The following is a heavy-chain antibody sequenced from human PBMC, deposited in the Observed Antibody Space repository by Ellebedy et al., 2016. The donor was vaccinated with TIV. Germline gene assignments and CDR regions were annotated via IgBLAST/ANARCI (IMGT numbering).Heavy chain of an antibody. CDR2: ISSSSSYI. Sequence: GESLKISCAASGFTFSSYSMNWVRQAPGKGLEWVSSISSSSSYIYYADSVKGRFTISRDNAKNSLYLQMNSLRAEDTAVYYCAKRDSSGWYNYWGQGTLVTVSS. CDR1: GFTFSSYS. V-gene: IGHV3-21*01. J-gene: IGHJ4*02. CDR3: AKRDSSGWYNY. D-gene: IGHD6-19*01.